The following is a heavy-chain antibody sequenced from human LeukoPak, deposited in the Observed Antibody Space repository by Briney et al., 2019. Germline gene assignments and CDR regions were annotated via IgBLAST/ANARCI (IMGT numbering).Heavy chain of an antibody. CDR2: TYYSGST. CDR3: ARCFVSYGVLD. D-gene: IGHD5-18*01. V-gene: IGHV4-59*01. CDR1: GGSISSYY. Sequence: SETLSLTCTVSGGSISSYYWSWIRQPPGKELEWIGYTYYSGSTNYNPSLKSRVTISVDTSKNQFSLKLSSVTAADTAVYYCARCFVSYGVLDWGQGTLVTVSS. J-gene: IGHJ4*02.